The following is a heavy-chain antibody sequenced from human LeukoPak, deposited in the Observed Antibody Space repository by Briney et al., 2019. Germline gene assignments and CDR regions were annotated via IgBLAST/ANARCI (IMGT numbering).Heavy chain of an antibody. J-gene: IGHJ4*02. Sequence: GGSLRLSCAASGFTFSSYGMHWVRQAPGKGLEWVAVIWYDGSNKYYADSVKGRFTISRDNCKNTLYLQMYSLRAEDTAVYYCARDRVLRYFDWWGQGTLVTVSS. CDR2: IWYDGSNK. D-gene: IGHD3-9*01. CDR1: GFTFSSYG. CDR3: ARDRVLRYFDW. V-gene: IGHV3-33*01.